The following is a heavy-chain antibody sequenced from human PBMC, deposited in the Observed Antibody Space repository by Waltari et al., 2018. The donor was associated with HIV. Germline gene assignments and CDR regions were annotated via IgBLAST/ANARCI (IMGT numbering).Heavy chain of an antibody. V-gene: IGHV1-3*01. J-gene: IGHJ4*02. CDR3: ARDLVSPAGTNY. CDR2: INAGNGNT. Sequence: QVQLVQAGAEVRKPGASGKVTCRDTGYTFTGYAMHWVRQAPGQRLEWMGWINAGNGNTKYSQKFQGSVTITRDTSASTAYMELSSLTSEDTAVYYCARDLVSPAGTNYWGQGALVTVSS. CDR1: GYTFTGYA. D-gene: IGHD6-19*01.